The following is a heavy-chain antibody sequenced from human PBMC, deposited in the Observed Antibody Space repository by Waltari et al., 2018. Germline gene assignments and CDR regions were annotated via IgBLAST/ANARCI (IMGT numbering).Heavy chain of an antibody. J-gene: IGHJ6*02. CDR3: SSTSAGWYYYYYGMDV. CDR2: INPNSGGT. Sequence: QVQLVQSGAEVKKPGASVKVSCKASGYTFTGYYMHWVRQAPGQGLEWMGWINPNSGGTNYAQKFQGRVTMTRDTSISTAYMELSRLRSDDTAVYYCSSTSAGWYYYYYGMDVWGQGTMVTVSS. D-gene: IGHD2-2*01. CDR1: GYTFTGYY. V-gene: IGHV1-2*02.